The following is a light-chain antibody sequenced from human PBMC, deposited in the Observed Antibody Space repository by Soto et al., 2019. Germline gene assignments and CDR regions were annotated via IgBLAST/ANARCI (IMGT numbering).Light chain of an antibody. CDR3: QQLNSYRT. J-gene: IGKJ1*01. V-gene: IGKV1-9*01. CDR1: QGISSY. Sequence: DILLTQSPFFLSASVGDRVTITCRASQGISSYLAWYQQKPGKAPKLLIYAASTLQSGVPSRFSGSGSGTEFTLTISSLQPEDFATYYCQQLNSYRTFGQGTKVDI. CDR2: AAS.